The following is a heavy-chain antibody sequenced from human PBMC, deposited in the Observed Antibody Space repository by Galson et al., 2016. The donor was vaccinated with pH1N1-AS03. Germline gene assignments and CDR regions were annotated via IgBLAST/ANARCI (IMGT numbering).Heavy chain of an antibody. J-gene: IGHJ3*01. CDR1: GYNFMSYW. V-gene: IGHV5-51*03. Sequence: QSGAEVKKPGESLKISCKISGYNFMSYWIGWVRQMPGKGLEWMGIIFPGDSDTRYSPSFQGQVTISADKSTRTTYLQWRSLKASDTAIYYCARPAHYDSSGRDALDVWGQGAMLIVSS. D-gene: IGHD3-22*01. CDR2: IFPGDSDT. CDR3: ARPAHYDSSGRDALDV.